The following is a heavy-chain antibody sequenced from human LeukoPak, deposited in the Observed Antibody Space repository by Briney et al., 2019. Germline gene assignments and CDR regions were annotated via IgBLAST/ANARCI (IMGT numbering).Heavy chain of an antibody. CDR2: ISSGGSTI. CDR1: GFTFSDYY. J-gene: IGHJ4*02. V-gene: IGHV3-11*04. D-gene: IGHD2-2*01. Sequence: NPGGSLRLSCAVSGFTFSDYYMSCIRQAPGKGLEWLSYISSGGSTISHADSVKGRFTISRDNSKNTLYLQMSSLRVEDTAVYYCAKGREYQPNWGQGTLVTVSS. CDR3: AKGREYQPN.